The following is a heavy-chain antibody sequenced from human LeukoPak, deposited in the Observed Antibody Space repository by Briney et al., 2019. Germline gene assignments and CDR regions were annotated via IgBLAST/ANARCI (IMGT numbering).Heavy chain of an antibody. J-gene: IGHJ4*02. CDR1: GFTFTSIA. Sequence: PGGSLRLSCAASGFTFTSIAMTWVRRAPGKGLEWVSTIRGTGDSTHYADSVKGRFIISRDKSKNMLYLQMNGLRAEDTAIYYCAKGQELDDGVFDSWGQGTLVTVSS. CDR3: AKGQELDDGVFDS. D-gene: IGHD1-1*01. CDR2: IRGTGDST. V-gene: IGHV3-23*01.